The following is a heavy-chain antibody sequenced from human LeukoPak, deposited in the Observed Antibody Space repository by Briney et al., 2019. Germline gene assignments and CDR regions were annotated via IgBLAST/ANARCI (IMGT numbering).Heavy chain of an antibody. Sequence: SETLSLTCTVSGGSISSYYWSWIRQPPGKGLEWIGYIYYSGSTNYNPSLKSRVTIAVDTPKNQFSLKLSSVTAADTAVYYCARSFPRFDPWGQGTLVTVSS. J-gene: IGHJ5*02. CDR1: GGSISSYY. V-gene: IGHV4-59*01. CDR2: IYYSGST. CDR3: ARSFPRFDP.